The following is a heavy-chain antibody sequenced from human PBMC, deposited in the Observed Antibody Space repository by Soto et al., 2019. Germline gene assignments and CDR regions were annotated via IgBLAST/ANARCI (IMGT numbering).Heavy chain of an antibody. CDR3: AKDFDSYGPAYYFDY. J-gene: IGHJ4*02. V-gene: IGHV3-23*01. CDR1: GFTFSSYA. Sequence: PGGSLRLSCAASGFTFSSYAMSWVRQAPGKGLEWVSAISGGGGSTYYADSVKGRFTISRDNSKNTLYLQMNSLRAEDTAVYYCAKDFDSYGPAYYFDYWGQGTLVTVSS. CDR2: ISGGGGST. D-gene: IGHD5-18*01.